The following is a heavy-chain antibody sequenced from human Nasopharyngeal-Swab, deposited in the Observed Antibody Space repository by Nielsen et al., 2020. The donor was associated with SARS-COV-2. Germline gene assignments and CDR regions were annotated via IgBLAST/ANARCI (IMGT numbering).Heavy chain of an antibody. D-gene: IGHD6-19*01. CDR2: ISSNGGST. J-gene: IGHJ4*02. V-gene: IGHV3-64D*06. CDR3: VKDSIAVAGTGPDY. Sequence: WIRQPPGKGLEYVSAISSNGGSTYCADSVKGRFTISRDNSKNTLYLQMSSLRAEDTAVYYCVKDSIAVAGTGPDYWGQGTLVTVSS.